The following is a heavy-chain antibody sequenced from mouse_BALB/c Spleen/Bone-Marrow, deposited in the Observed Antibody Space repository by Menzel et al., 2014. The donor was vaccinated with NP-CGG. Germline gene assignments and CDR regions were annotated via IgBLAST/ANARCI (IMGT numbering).Heavy chain of an antibody. CDR1: GYAFSSSW. V-gene: IGHV1-82*01. D-gene: IGHD2-1*01. CDR3: ARRGGNPSFDY. J-gene: IGHJ2*01. Sequence: VQLQQSGPELVKPGASVKISCKASGYAFSSSWMNWVKQRPGQGLEWIGRIYPGDGDTNYNGKFKGKATLTADKSSSTAYMHLSSLTSGDSAVYFCARRGGNPSFDYWGQGTTLTVSS. CDR2: IYPGDGDT.